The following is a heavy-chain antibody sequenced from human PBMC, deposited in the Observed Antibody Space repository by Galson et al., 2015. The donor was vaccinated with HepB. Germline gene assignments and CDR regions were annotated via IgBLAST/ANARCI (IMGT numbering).Heavy chain of an antibody. V-gene: IGHV1-24*01. Sequence: SVKVSCKVSGYTLTELSMHWVRQAPGKGLEWMGGFDPEDGETIYAQKFQGRVTMTEDTSTDTAYMELSSLRSEDTAVYYCATSGYHSSSWTDAFDIWGQGTMVTVSS. CDR3: ATSGYHSSSWTDAFDI. CDR1: GYTLTELS. CDR2: FDPEDGET. D-gene: IGHD6-13*01. J-gene: IGHJ3*02.